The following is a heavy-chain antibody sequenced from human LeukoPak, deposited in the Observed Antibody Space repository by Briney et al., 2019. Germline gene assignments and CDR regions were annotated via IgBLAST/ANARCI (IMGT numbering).Heavy chain of an antibody. Sequence: SETLSLTCTVSGYSISSGYYWGWIRQPPGKGLEWIGSIYHSGSTYYNPSLKSRVTISVDTSKNQFSLKLSSVTAADTAVYYCARVGGADYYDSSCFDYWGQGTLVTVSS. J-gene: IGHJ4*02. CDR3: ARVGGADYYDSSCFDY. V-gene: IGHV4-38-2*02. CDR2: IYHSGST. D-gene: IGHD3-22*01. CDR1: GYSISSGYY.